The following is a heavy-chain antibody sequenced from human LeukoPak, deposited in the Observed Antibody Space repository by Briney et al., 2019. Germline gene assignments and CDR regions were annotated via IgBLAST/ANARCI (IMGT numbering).Heavy chain of an antibody. Sequence: PSETLSLTCTVSGGSVSSGSYYWSWIRQPPGKGLEWIGYIYYSGSTNYNPSLKSRVTISVDTSKNLFSLKLSSVTAADTAVYYCASVGGSYSYYYYYGMDVWGQGTTVTVSS. CDR2: IYYSGST. CDR1: GGSVSSGSYY. J-gene: IGHJ6*02. V-gene: IGHV4-61*01. CDR3: ASVGGSYSYYYYYGMDV. D-gene: IGHD1-26*01.